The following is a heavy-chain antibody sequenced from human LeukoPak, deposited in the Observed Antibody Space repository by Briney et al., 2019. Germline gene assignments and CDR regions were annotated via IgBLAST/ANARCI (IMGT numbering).Heavy chain of an antibody. D-gene: IGHD5-24*01. CDR3: AKMEKRRWDGFDI. Sequence: AGSLTLSCAASGFTISSGGISWVCQAPHQGLDRVSNMSGSGSSTYYADSVKGRFTISGDNSKNTLYLQMNSLRAEATAVYYCAKMEKRRWDGFDIWGQGTMVTVSS. J-gene: IGHJ3*02. V-gene: IGHV3-23*01. CDR2: MSGSGSST. CDR1: GFTISSGG.